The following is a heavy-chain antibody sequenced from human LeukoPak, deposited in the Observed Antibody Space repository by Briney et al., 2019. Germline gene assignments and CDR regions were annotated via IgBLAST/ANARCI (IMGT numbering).Heavy chain of an antibody. CDR3: AELGITMIGGV. J-gene: IGHJ6*04. Sequence: GGSLRLSCVVSGFTFSDYYMGWIGRAPGEGLEWISYISDNGRDKYYADSVKGRFTISRDDAKNSLYLQMNSLRAEDTAVYYCAELGITMIGGVWGKGTTVTISS. V-gene: IGHV3-11*04. D-gene: IGHD3-10*02. CDR1: GFTFSDYY. CDR2: ISDNGRDK.